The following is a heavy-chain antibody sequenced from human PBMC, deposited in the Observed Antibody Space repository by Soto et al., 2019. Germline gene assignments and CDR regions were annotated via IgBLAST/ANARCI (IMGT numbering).Heavy chain of an antibody. Sequence: PHTLSLTRAVDGASPVFRSRSWVRQPPGKGMEWIGEINHSGSTNYNPSLKSRVTISVDTSKNQFSLNLNSVTAADTAVYYCPSTSRFDYWGQGTLVTVSS. V-gene: IGHV4-34*01. D-gene: IGHD6-6*01. CDR3: PSTSRFDY. CDR2: INHSGST. J-gene: IGHJ4*02. CDR1: GASPVFRS.